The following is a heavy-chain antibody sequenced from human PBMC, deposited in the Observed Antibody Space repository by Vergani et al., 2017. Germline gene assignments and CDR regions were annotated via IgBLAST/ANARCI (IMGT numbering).Heavy chain of an antibody. J-gene: IGHJ5*02. CDR3: ARDQARYDYVWGSYRQSWFDP. V-gene: IGHV4-59*01. CDR1: GGSISSYY. Sequence: QVQLQESGPGLVKPSETLSLTCTVSGGSISSYYWSWIRQPPGKGLEWIGYIYYSGSTNYNPSLKSRVTISVDTSKNQFSLKLSSVTAADTAVYYCARDQARYDYVWGSYRQSWFDPWGQGTLVTVSS. CDR2: IYYSGST. D-gene: IGHD3-16*02.